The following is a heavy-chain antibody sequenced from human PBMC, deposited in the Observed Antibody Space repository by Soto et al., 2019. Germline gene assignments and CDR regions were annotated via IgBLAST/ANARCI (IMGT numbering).Heavy chain of an antibody. V-gene: IGHV1-69*06. CDR2: IIPIFGTA. CDR3: ARGGGCTNGVCRYYYGMDV. J-gene: IGHJ6*02. D-gene: IGHD2-8*01. Sequence: QVQLVQSGAEVKKPGSSVKVSCKASGGTFSSYAISWVRQAPGQGLEWMGGIIPIFGTANYAQKFQGRVTITAVKSTSTAYMELSSLRSEDTAVYYCARGGGCTNGVCRYYYGMDVWGQGTTVTVSS. CDR1: GGTFSSYA.